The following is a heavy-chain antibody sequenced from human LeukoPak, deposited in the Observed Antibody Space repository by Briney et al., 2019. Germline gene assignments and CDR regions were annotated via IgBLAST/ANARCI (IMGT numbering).Heavy chain of an antibody. CDR2: IYHSEST. V-gene: IGHV4-38-2*02. CDR3: ARTLRGPIAAAGLID. CDR1: GYSISSGYY. J-gene: IGHJ4*02. D-gene: IGHD6-13*01. Sequence: SETLSLTCTVSGYSISSGYYWGWIRQPPGKGLEWIGSIYHSESTYYNPSLKSRVTISVDTSKNQFSLKLSSVTAADTAVYYCARTLRGPIAAAGLIDWGQGTLVTVSS.